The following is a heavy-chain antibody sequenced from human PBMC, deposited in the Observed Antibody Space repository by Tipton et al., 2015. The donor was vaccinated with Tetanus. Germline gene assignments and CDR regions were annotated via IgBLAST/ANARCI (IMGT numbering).Heavy chain of an antibody. D-gene: IGHD3-10*01. CDR2: ISGSGNTV. V-gene: IGHV3-11*01. J-gene: IGHJ4*02. CDR3: GKMVGGVLLTRVIEH. Sequence: QLVQSGGALVKPGGSLRLSCTASGISFSNSYMTWIRQPPGKGLEWVSYISGSGNTVYVAESVKGRLTPSRDNEKATLYLQMNSLRAEDTAVYYCGKMVGGVLLTRVIEHWGQGALVTVSS. CDR1: GISFSNSY.